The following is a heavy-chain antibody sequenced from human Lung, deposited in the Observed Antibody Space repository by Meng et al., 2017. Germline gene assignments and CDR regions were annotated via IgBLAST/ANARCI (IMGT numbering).Heavy chain of an antibody. D-gene: IGHD1-26*01. CDR3: ARGIVGAITYYFDN. Sequence: GESLKISCAASGFTFSSYCMSWVRQAPGKGLEWVANIKQDGSEKYYVDYVKGRFTISRDNAENSLYLQMNSLRAEDTAVYYCARGIVGAITYYFDNWGQGTLVTVSS. CDR2: IKQDGSEK. CDR1: GFTFSSYC. J-gene: IGHJ4*03. V-gene: IGHV3-7*04.